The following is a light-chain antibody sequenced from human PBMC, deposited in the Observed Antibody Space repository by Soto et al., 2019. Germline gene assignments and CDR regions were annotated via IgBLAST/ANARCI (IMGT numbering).Light chain of an antibody. CDR1: SSDVGGYNY. CDR3: CSYAGSRTYV. V-gene: IGLV2-11*01. Sequence: QSALTQPRSVSGSPGQSVTISCTGTSSDVGGYNYVSWYQQHPGKAPKVMIYDVSERPSGVPDRFSGSKSGNTASLTISGLQAEDESDYYCCSYAGSRTYVLGTGTKVTVL. J-gene: IGLJ1*01. CDR2: DVS.